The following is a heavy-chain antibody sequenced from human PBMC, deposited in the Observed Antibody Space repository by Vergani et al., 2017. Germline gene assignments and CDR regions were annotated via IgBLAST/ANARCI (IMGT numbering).Heavy chain of an antibody. CDR3: ARGRYDLDV. J-gene: IGHJ6*02. CDR1: GFTFSDYY. V-gene: IGHV3-11*01. Sequence: QVQLVESGGDLVKPGGSLRLSCAASGFTFSDYYMSWIRQAPGKGLEWVSYISGSGTIMYYTDSVKGRFTVSRDNAKNSLYLQMNSLRAEDTAAYYYARGRYDLDVWGQGTTVTVSS. CDR2: ISGSGTIM.